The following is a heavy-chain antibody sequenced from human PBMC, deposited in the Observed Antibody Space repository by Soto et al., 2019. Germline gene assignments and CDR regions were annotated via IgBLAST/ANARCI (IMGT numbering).Heavy chain of an antibody. CDR2: VQQDGSEK. CDR1: GFTFNSYW. V-gene: IGHV3-7*03. CDR3: ARGGLHRSGYEYYYYYYGLDV. J-gene: IGHJ6*02. D-gene: IGHD5-12*01. Sequence: EGQLVESGGGLVQPGESLRLSCAGSGFTFNSYWMSWVRQAPGKGLEWVAKVQQDGSEKYYVDSVKGRFTISRDNAKNSVYLQMNSLRVEDTAVYYCARGGLHRSGYEYYYYYYGLDVWGQGITVTVAS.